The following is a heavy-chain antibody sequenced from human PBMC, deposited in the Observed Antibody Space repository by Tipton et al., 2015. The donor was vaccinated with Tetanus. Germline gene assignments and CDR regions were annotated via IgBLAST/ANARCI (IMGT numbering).Heavy chain of an antibody. V-gene: IGHV3-33*01. CDR3: AREADCSGGSCYSGDFDY. Sequence: SLRLSCAASGFSFSSYGMHWVRQAPGKGLEWVSVIWYDGSDRYYADSVKGRFTISSDNSKNMLYLQMNSLRAEDTAVYYCAREADCSGGSCYSGDFDYWGQGTLVTVSS. J-gene: IGHJ4*02. CDR2: IWYDGSDR. D-gene: IGHD2-15*01. CDR1: GFSFSSYG.